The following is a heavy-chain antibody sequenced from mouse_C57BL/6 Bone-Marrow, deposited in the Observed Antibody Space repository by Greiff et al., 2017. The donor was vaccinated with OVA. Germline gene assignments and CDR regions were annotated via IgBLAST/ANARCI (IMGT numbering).Heavy chain of an antibody. CDR3: ARLGRWYFDV. CDR1: GYTFTSYG. V-gene: IGHV1-81*01. J-gene: IGHJ1*03. Sequence: VQLQQSGAELARPGASVKLSCKASGYTFTSYGISWVKQRTGQGLEWIGEIYARSGNTYYNEKFKGKATLTADKSSSTAYMELRSLTSEDSAVYFCARLGRWYFDVWGTGTTVTVSS. D-gene: IGHD4-1*01. CDR2: IYARSGNT.